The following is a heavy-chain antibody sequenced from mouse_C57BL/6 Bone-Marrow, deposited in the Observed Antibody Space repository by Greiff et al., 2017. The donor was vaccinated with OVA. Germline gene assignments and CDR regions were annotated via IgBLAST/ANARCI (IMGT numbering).Heavy chain of an antibody. CDR1: GYTFTSYW. D-gene: IGHD3-1*01. Sequence: VQLQQSGAELVKPGASVKLSCKASGYTFTSYWMQWVKQRPGQGLEWIGEIDPSDSYTNYNQKFKGKATLTVDTSSSTAYMQLSSLTSEDSAVYYCARKGLNFDYWGQGTTLTVSS. CDR3: ARKGLNFDY. CDR2: IDPSDSYT. J-gene: IGHJ2*01. V-gene: IGHV1-50*01.